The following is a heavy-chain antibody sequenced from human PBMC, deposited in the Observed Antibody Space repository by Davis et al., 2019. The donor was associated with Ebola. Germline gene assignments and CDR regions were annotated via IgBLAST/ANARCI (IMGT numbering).Heavy chain of an antibody. J-gene: IGHJ4*02. CDR1: GFMFSSCG. CDR3: AKGPTRSGYY. V-gene: IGHV3-23*01. Sequence: GESLKIFCAASGFMFSSCGMNWVRQAPGKGLEWVSGIGVSGGSTYADSVKGRFTISRDNSQNTVYLQMTGLRAEDTAIYYCAKGPTRSGYYWGQGTLVTVSS. CDR2: IGVSGGST. D-gene: IGHD6-19*01.